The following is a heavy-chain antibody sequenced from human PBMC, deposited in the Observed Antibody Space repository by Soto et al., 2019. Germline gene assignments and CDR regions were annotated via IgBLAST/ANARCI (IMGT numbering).Heavy chain of an antibody. CDR3: ANDAVPYNGEWDWFDL. J-gene: IGHJ5*02. CDR1: GFTFKNYA. D-gene: IGHD3-10*01. CDR2: IGGSGSGA. Sequence: EVQLLESGGGLVQPGGSLRLSCAASGFTFKNYAMTWVRQAPGKGMEWVSSIGGSGSGAHYADSVKGRFTVSRDDSKNTLYLQMGGLRVDDTALYYCANDAVPYNGEWDWFDLWGQGTLVTVSS. V-gene: IGHV3-23*01.